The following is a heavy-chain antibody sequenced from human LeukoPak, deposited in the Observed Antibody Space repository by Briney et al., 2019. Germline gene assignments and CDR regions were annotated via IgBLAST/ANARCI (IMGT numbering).Heavy chain of an antibody. J-gene: IGHJ6*03. Sequence: GGSLRLSCAASGFTFSSYGMHWVRQAPGKGLEWVAFIRYDGSNKYYADSVKGRFTISRDNSKNTLYLQMNSLRAEDTAVYYCAKGLQYYYDSSGYHGDYYYYYMDVWGKGTTVTVSS. D-gene: IGHD3-22*01. CDR1: GFTFSSYG. V-gene: IGHV3-30*02. CDR2: IRYDGSNK. CDR3: AKGLQYYYDSSGYHGDYYYYYMDV.